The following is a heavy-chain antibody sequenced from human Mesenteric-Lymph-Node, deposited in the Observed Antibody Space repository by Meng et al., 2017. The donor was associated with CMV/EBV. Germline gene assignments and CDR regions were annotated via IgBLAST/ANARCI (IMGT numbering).Heavy chain of an antibody. CDR3: ARRRSGDYDH. CDR1: GFTFSSFA. CDR2: IGNDDGNNK. V-gene: IGHV3-30*02. J-gene: IGHJ5*02. D-gene: IGHD4-17*01. Sequence: GESLKISCAASGFTFSSFAMHWVRQAPGKGLEWVAYIGNDDGNNKYYADSVKGRFTVSRDNSKNTLYLQMNSLRAEDTAVYYCARRRSGDYDHWGQGTLVTVSS.